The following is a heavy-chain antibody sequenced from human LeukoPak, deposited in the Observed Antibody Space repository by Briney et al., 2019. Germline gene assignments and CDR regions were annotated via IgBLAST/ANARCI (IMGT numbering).Heavy chain of an antibody. D-gene: IGHD3-9*01. CDR1: GFTFSTYG. V-gene: IGHV3-23*01. CDR3: ARCVILTGRYMDV. CDR2: ISGTGGYI. Sequence: GGTLRLSCTASGFTFSTYGMSWVRQAPGKGLQWVSAISGTGGYIYYADSVKGRFTISRENSKNTLYLQMNSLRAEDTAVYYCARCVILTGRYMDVWGKGTTVTISS. J-gene: IGHJ6*03.